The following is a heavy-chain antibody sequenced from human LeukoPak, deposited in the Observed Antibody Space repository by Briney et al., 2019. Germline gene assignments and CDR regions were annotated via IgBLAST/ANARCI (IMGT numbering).Heavy chain of an antibody. CDR2: IKEDGSEK. J-gene: IGHJ6*03. V-gene: IGHV3-7*01. D-gene: IGHD2-15*01. Sequence: GGSLRLSCAASGFTFTSYWMNWVRQAPGKGLEWVANIKEDGSEKNYVDSVKGRFTISRDNARNSLYLQMNSLRAEDTAVYYCARPRYCSGGGCSHYVDVWGKGTTVTVSS. CDR3: ARPRYCSGGGCSHYVDV. CDR1: GFTFTSYW.